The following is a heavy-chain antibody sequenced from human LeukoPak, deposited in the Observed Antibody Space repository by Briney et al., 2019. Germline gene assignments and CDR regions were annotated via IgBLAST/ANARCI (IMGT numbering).Heavy chain of an antibody. Sequence: PSETLSLTCTVSGGSISSSSYYWGWIRQPPGKGLEWIGSIYYSGSTYYNPSLKSRVTISVDTSKNQFSLKLSSVTAADTAVYYCARGSWRSGYYEYHYYYMDVWGKGTTVTVSS. CDR3: ARGSWRSGYYEYHYYYMDV. V-gene: IGHV4-39*01. J-gene: IGHJ6*03. CDR2: IYYSGST. D-gene: IGHD3-3*01. CDR1: GGSISSSSYY.